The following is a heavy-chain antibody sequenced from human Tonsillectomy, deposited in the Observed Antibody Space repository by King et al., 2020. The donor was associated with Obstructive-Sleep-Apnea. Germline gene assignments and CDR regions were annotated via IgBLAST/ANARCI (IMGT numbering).Heavy chain of an antibody. CDR1: GYSFTSYW. D-gene: IGHD7-27*01. J-gene: IGHJ4*02. Sequence: VQLVESGAEVKKPGECLRISCKGSGYSFTSYWISWVRQMPGKGLDWMWGIDPSDSYTNYSPSFQGHVTISADKSISTAYLQGSSLKASGTAMYYCARTGDPVYYWGQGTLVTVSS. V-gene: IGHV5-10-1*03. CDR3: ARTGDPVYY. CDR2: IDPSDSYT.